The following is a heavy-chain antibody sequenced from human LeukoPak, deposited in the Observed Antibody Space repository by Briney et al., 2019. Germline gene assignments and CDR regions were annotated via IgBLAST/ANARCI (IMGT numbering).Heavy chain of an antibody. V-gene: IGHV3-48*04. CDR1: GFTFRNYG. CDR2: ISSSSSNI. CDR3: ARGGAARPDY. D-gene: IGHD6-6*01. J-gene: IGHJ4*02. Sequence: GGSLRLSCAASGFTFRNYGMNWVRQAPGKGLEWVSYISSSSSNIAYADSVKGRFTISRDNVKNSLYLQINSLRVEDTSVYYCARGGAARPDYWGQGTLVTVSS.